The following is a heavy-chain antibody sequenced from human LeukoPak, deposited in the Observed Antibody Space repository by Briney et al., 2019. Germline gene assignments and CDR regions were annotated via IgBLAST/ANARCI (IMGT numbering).Heavy chain of an antibody. CDR2: IYRDDDK. V-gene: IGHV2-5*02. CDR3: AHSLLTTVTTFPFDY. CDR1: GFSLSTSGVG. J-gene: IGHJ4*02. D-gene: IGHD4-17*01. Sequence: SGPTLVKPTQTLTLTCTFSGFSLSTSGVGVGWIRQPPGKALEWLALIYRDDDKRYSPSLKSRLTITKDTSKNQVVLTMTNMDPVDTATYYCAHSLLTTVTTFPFDYWGQGTLVTVSS.